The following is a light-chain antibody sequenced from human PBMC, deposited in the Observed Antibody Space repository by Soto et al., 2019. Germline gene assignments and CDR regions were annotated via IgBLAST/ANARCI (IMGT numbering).Light chain of an antibody. CDR3: LLSYSGARV. CDR2: DTK. Sequence: QTVVTQEPSLTVSPGGTVTLTCGSSSGAVTSGHYPYWFQQKPGQAPRTLIYDTKNNHSWTPARFSGSLLGGKAPLTLSGAQPEDEAEYYCLLSYSGARVFGGGTKLTVL. J-gene: IGLJ2*01. CDR1: SGAVTSGHY. V-gene: IGLV7-46*01.